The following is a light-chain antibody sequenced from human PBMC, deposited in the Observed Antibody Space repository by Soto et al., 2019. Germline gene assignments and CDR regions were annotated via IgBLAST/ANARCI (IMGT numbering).Light chain of an antibody. CDR3: SSYTSSSTPYVV. CDR1: SSDVGGYNY. J-gene: IGLJ2*01. V-gene: IGLV2-14*01. CDR2: DVS. Sequence: QSALTQPASVSGSPGQSITISCTGTSSDVGGYNYVSWYQQHPGKAPKLMIYDVSNRPSGVSNRFSGSKSGNTASLTISGLQAEDEADYYCSSYTSSSTPYVVFCGGIKLTVL.